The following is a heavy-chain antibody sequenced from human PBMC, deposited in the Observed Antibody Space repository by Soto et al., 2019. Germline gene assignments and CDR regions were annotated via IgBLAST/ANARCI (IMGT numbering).Heavy chain of an antibody. J-gene: IGHJ5*02. Sequence: QVQLVQSGAEVKKPGASVKVSCKASGYNFTSYAMHWVRQAPGQRLEWRGWIHAGNGNTKYSQKFQGRGTFTRDTSASTADIALSIPRSEDTAVYYGARGFSGGEDDWFAPWGLGALVTVSP. V-gene: IGHV1-3*01. CDR3: ARGFSGGEDDWFAP. CDR1: GYNFTSYA. D-gene: IGHD2-15*01. CDR2: IHAGNGNT.